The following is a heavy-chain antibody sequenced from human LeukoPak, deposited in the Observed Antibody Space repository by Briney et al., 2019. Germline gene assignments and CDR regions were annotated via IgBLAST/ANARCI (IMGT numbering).Heavy chain of an antibody. V-gene: IGHV4-38-2*01. CDR3: ARGLLAGYCSSTSCYKGEFDY. CDR1: GYSISSGYY. J-gene: IGHJ4*02. CDR2: IYHSGST. D-gene: IGHD2-2*02. Sequence: PSETLSLTCAVSGYSISSGYYWGWIRQPPGKGLEWIGSIYHSGSTNYNPSLKSRVTISVDTSKNQFSLKLSSVTAADTAVYYCARGLLAGYCSSTSCYKGEFDYWGQGTLVTVSS.